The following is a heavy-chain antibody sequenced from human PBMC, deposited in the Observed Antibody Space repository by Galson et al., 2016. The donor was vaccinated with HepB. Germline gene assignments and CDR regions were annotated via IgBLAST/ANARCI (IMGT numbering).Heavy chain of an antibody. V-gene: IGHV4-34*01. D-gene: IGHD4-23*01. CDR2: INHSGST. Sequence: SETLSLTCAVYGGSFSGYYWSWIRQPPGKGLEWIGEINHSGSTNYNPSLKSRVTISVDTSKNQFSLKLSPVTAADTAVYYCAGAILRGSLGYWGQGTLVTVSS. J-gene: IGHJ4*02. CDR3: AGAILRGSLGY. CDR1: GGSFSGYY.